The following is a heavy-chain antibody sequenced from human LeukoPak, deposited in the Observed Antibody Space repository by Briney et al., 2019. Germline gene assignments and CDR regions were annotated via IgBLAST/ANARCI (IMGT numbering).Heavy chain of an antibody. CDR3: ARGVGTIFGVAHYYGMDV. V-gene: IGHV4-30-4*01. D-gene: IGHD3-3*01. J-gene: IGHJ6*02. CDR2: IYYSGST. Sequence: SQTLSLTCTVSGGSISSGDYYWSWIRQPPRKGLEWIGYIYYSGSTYYNPSLKSRVTISVATSQNPFSLKLSSVTAPDTAVYYSARGVGTIFGVAHYYGMDVWGQGTTVTVSS. CDR1: GGSISSGDYY.